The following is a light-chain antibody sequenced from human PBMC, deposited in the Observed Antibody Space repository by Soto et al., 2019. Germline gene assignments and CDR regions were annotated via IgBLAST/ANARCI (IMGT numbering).Light chain of an antibody. CDR1: QSVTNSY. CDR2: GAS. V-gene: IGKV3-20*01. CDR3: QHYGSSPPYT. J-gene: IGKJ2*01. Sequence: EIVLTQSPGTLSLSPGERATLSCRASQSVTNSYLAWYQQKPSQAPRLLIYGASIRATGIPDRFSASGSGTDFTLTISRLESEDFAVFYCQHYGSSPPYTFGQGTKLEIK.